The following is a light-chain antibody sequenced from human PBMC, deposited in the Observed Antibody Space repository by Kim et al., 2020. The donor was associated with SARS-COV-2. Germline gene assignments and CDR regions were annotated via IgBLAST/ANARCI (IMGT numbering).Light chain of an antibody. CDR3: QQYGGSPVYT. J-gene: IGKJ2*01. Sequence: SPGDTATLSCRPTQSISSDYLAWYQQKPGQAPRLLIYGASSRATGIPDRFVGSGSGTDFTLTISGLEPEDFAVYYCQQYGGSPVYTFGQGTKLEIK. CDR1: QSISSDY. V-gene: IGKV3-20*01. CDR2: GAS.